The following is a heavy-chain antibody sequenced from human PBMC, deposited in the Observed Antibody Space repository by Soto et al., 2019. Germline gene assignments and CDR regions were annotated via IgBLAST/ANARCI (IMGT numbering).Heavy chain of an antibody. CDR3: ARVGYEYIWGSQQALDY. D-gene: IGHD3-16*01. Sequence: APVKVSCKASCYTITSYGISWVRQAPGQGLEWMGWISAYNGNTNYAQKLQGRVTMTTDTSTSTAYMELRSLRSDDMAVYYCARVGYEYIWGSQQALDYLSQGTLDTVSS. V-gene: IGHV1-18*03. J-gene: IGHJ4*02. CDR1: CYTITSYG. CDR2: ISAYNGNT.